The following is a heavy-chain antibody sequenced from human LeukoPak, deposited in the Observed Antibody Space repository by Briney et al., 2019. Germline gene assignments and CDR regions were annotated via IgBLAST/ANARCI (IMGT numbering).Heavy chain of an antibody. J-gene: IGHJ3*01. V-gene: IGHV3-23*01. CDR3: AKDSFSYNGIFDALDV. CDR2: TAPV. Sequence: QPGGSLRLSCAASGFTFSSYGMHWVRQAPGKGLEWVSSTAPVHYADSVKGRFTISRDDSKNTLFLQMNSLRAEDTAIYYCAKDSFSYNGIFDALDVWGQGTMVTVSS. CDR1: GFTFSSYG. D-gene: IGHD2-8*01.